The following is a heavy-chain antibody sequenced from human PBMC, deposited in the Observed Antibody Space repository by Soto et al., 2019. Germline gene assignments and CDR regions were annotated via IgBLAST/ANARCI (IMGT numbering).Heavy chain of an antibody. J-gene: IGHJ4*02. Sequence: GGSLRLSCAASGFTFGDYYMAWIRQPPGKGPKWISFISREGTNVFYLDSVKGRFTISRDNAKNSLYLQMNSLRAEDTAVYYCASDRFRGTYYLRGVTYFFEEWGQGAPVTVSS. D-gene: IGHD1-26*01. V-gene: IGHV3-11*01. CDR1: GFTFGDYY. CDR3: ASDRFRGTYYLRGVTYFFEE. CDR2: ISREGTNV.